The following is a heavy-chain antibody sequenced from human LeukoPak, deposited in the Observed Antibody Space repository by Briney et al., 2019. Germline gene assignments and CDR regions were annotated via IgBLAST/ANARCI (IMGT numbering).Heavy chain of an antibody. D-gene: IGHD3-3*01. Sequence: SETLSLTCSVSGGSISSTSHYWGWIRQPPGKGLEYIGTIYYSGTTYYNPSLKSRVTISVDTSKNQCSLRLSSVTAADTAVYYCAAKRYDFWNWGQGTLVTVSS. V-gene: IGHV4-39*01. J-gene: IGHJ4*02. CDR1: GGSISSTSHY. CDR2: IYYSGTT. CDR3: AAKRYDFWN.